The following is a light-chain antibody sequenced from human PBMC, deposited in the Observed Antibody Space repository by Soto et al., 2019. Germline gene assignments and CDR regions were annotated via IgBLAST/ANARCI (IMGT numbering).Light chain of an antibody. J-gene: IGKJ1*01. CDR1: QSVSSSY. CDR3: HQYGSSRT. CDR2: GAS. Sequence: EIVLTQSPGTLSLSPGERATLSCRASQSVSSSYLAWYQQKPGQAPRLLMYGASSRATGIPDRFSGSGSGTDFTLTISRLEPEDFAVYYCHQYGSSRTFGQGTK. V-gene: IGKV3-20*01.